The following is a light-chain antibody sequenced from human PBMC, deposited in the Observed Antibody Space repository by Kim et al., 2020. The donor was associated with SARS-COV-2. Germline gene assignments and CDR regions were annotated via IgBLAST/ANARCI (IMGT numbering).Light chain of an antibody. Sequence: ALGQTVRITCRGDSLRTYYASWCQQQRGQAPILVIYGKNKRPSGSPDRFSAYSSGNTASLTVTGAQAVDEAVYYCNSWDKSGDHGVFGGGTKLIVL. J-gene: IGLJ2*01. CDR2: GKN. CDR1: SLRTYY. V-gene: IGLV3-19*01. CDR3: NSWDKSGDHGV.